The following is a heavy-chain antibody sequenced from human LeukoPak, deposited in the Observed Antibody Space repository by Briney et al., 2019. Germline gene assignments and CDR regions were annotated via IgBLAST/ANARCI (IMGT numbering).Heavy chain of an antibody. CDR3: TRGGAARPDY. Sequence: GGSLRLSCAASGFTFSTYWMAWVRQAPGKGLEWVSYISSSSSTIYYANSVKGRFTISRDNAKNSLFLQMNSLRAEDTAVYYCTRGGAARPDYWGQGTLVTVSS. CDR2: ISSSSSTI. V-gene: IGHV3-48*01. J-gene: IGHJ4*02. D-gene: IGHD6-6*01. CDR1: GFTFSTYW.